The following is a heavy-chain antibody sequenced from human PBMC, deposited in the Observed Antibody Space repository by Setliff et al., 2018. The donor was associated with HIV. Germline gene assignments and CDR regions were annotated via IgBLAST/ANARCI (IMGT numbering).Heavy chain of an antibody. J-gene: IGHJ4*02. Sequence: PSETLSLTCAVYGGSFSGYYWSWIRQPPGKGLEWIGSIHHSGTAYDIPSLKSRVTISVDPSKNQILLRLSSVTAADTAVYYCARLSGGMVPNYWGQGTLVTVSS. CDR1: GGSFSGYY. CDR2: IHHSGTA. D-gene: IGHD3-10*01. V-gene: IGHV4-34*01. CDR3: ARLSGGMVPNY.